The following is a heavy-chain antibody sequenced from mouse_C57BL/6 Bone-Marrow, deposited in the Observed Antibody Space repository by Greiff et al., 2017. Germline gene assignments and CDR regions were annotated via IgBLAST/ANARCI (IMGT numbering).Heavy chain of an antibody. CDR3: ARDAPSYYGSSYCYFDV. D-gene: IGHD1-1*01. J-gene: IGHJ1*03. CDR1: GFTFSDFY. CDR2: RRNKANDYTT. Sequence: EVKVVESGGGLVQSGRSLRLSCATSGFTFSDFYMEWVRQAPGKGLEWIAARRNKANDYTTEYSASVKGRFIVSRDTSQSILYLQMNALSAEYTAIYYCARDAPSYYGSSYCYFDVWGTGTTVTVSS. V-gene: IGHV7-1*01.